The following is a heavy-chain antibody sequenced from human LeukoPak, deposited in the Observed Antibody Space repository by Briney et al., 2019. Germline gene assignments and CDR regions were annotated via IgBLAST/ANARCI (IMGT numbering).Heavy chain of an antibody. D-gene: IGHD2-21*02. Sequence: ALVKVSCKASGYTFKTYGIIWVRQAPGQGLEWMGYISPASGRTTYAQSLQGRVTLTTDTPTTTAHMELRSLRSDDTAVYYCAREMWCSSGDCYLNVFDFWGQGTLVTVSP. J-gene: IGHJ3*01. CDR1: GYTFKTYG. V-gene: IGHV1-18*01. CDR2: ISPASGRT. CDR3: AREMWCSSGDCYLNVFDF.